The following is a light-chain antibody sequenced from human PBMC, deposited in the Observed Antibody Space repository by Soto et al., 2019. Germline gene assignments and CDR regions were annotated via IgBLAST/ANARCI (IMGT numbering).Light chain of an antibody. CDR2: AAS. V-gene: IGKV1-9*01. CDR1: QGIDSS. J-gene: IGKJ5*01. CDR3: YHLQDYPST. Sequence: ILLTESPSSRAASVEDRVTVTCRASQGIDSSLACYQKKPVKAPKLLIFAASSLQSGVPSSFSGSGSGTDLTLTISGLQADESTTYWYYHLQDYPSTFGQGRRMAIK.